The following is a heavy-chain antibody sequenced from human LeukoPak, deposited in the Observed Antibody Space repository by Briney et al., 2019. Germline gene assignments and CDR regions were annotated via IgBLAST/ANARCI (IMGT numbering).Heavy chain of an antibody. J-gene: IGHJ3*02. CDR3: GRPLSYYSDSSGDNAFDI. CDR1: GGSISSYY. D-gene: IGHD3-22*01. Sequence: SETLSLTCTVSGGSISSYYWSWIRQPPGKGLEWIGYIYYSGSTNYNPSLKSRVTISVDTSKNQFSLKLSSVTAADTAVYYCGRPLSYYSDSSGDNAFDIWGQGTMVTVSS. V-gene: IGHV4-59*08. CDR2: IYYSGST.